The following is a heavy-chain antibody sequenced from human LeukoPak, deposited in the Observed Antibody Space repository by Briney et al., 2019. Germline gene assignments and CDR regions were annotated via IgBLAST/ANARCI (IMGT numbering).Heavy chain of an antibody. CDR3: ARVAYCTKGVCINFDL. CDR1: GFTFTGSY. V-gene: IGHV1-2*02. J-gene: IGHJ4*02. CDR2: INPNSGGA. Sequence: ASVKVSCKASGFTFTGSYIHWMRQAPGQGLEWMGWINPNSGGAKHAQKFQGRVTVTRDTSTSTAYLELSGLRADDTAVYYCARVAYCTKGVCINFDLWGQGTLVTVSS. D-gene: IGHD2-8*01.